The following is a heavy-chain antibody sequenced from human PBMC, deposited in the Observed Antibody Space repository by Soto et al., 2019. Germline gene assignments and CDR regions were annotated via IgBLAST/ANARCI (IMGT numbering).Heavy chain of an antibody. Sequence: QVQLQVSGPGLVKPSATLSLSCTVSTGSSDSFYWSWIRQPPGKGLEWIGYFFYTGSINHNPSLKGRVSISLDMSSSQFSLGLTSVTAADTAMYYCARSRDGYNLNPIDQWGQGLLVTVSS. CDR1: TGSSDSFY. V-gene: IGHV4-59*01. CDR3: ARSRDGYNLNPIDQ. J-gene: IGHJ4*02. D-gene: IGHD5-12*01. CDR2: FFYTGSI.